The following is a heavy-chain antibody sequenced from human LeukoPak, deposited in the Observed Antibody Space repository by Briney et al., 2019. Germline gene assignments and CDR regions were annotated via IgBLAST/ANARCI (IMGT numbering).Heavy chain of an antibody. J-gene: IGHJ4*02. D-gene: IGHD3-22*01. Sequence: GGSLRLSCAASGFTFSSYAMSWVRQAPGKGLEWVSAISGSGGSTYYADSVKGRFTISRDNAKNSLYLQMNSLRAEDTAVYYCASRNCYDSSGREDWGQGTLVTVSS. CDR3: ASRNCYDSSGRED. CDR1: GFTFSSYA. CDR2: ISGSGGST. V-gene: IGHV3-23*01.